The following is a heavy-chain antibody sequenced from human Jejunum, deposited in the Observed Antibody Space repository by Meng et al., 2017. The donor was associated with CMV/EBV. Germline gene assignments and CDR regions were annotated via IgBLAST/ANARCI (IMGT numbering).Heavy chain of an antibody. CDR1: GFAFSTFG. D-gene: IGHD6-13*01. V-gene: IGHV3-30*18. J-gene: IGHJ4*02. CDR2: LSFDGSIK. CDR3: AKLQTSSWYSPFDF. Sequence: SGFAFSTFGMYWVRQAPGKGLEWVAFLSFDGSIKYYGDSVKGRFTISRDNSKNMLYLEMNRLRTDDTAVYYCAKLQTSSWYSPFDFWGQGTLVTVSS.